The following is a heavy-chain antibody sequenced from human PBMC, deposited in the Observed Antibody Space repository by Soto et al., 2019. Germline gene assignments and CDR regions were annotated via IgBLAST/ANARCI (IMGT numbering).Heavy chain of an antibody. Sequence: GGSLRLSCAASGFTFSSYSMSWVRQAPGKGLEWVSAISGSGGSTYYADSVKGRFTISRDNSKNTLYLQMNSLRAEDTAVYYCAKSFVPANYDFWSGPIDYGMDVWGQGTTVTVSS. CDR2: ISGSGGST. CDR3: AKSFVPANYDFWSGPIDYGMDV. D-gene: IGHD3-3*01. V-gene: IGHV3-23*01. CDR1: GFTFSSYS. J-gene: IGHJ6*02.